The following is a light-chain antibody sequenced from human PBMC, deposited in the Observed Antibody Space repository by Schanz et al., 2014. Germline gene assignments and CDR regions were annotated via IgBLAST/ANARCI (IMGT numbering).Light chain of an antibody. CDR2: GAS. CDR3: LQYDNWPPWT. Sequence: EIVLTQSPATLSLSPGERATLSCRASQSVGSNLAWYQQKPGQAPRLLIYGASTRATGIPARVSGSGSGTEFTLTISSLQSEDFAVYYCLQYDNWPPWTFGRGTKVEIK. J-gene: IGKJ1*01. V-gene: IGKV3-15*01. CDR1: QSVGSN.